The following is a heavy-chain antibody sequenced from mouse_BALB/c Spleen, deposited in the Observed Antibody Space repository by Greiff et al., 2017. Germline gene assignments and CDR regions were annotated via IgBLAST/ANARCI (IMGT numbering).Heavy chain of an antibody. CDR1: GISITTGNYR. J-gene: IGHJ4*01. CDR2: IYYSGTI. Sequence: EVKVEESGPGLVKPSQTVSLTCTVTGISITTGNYRWSWIRQFPGNKLESIGYIYYSGTITYNPSLTSRTTITRDTSKNQFFLEMNSLTAEDTATYYCARDGYDYAMDYWGQGTSVTVSS. CDR3: ARDGYDYAMDY. D-gene: IGHD2-2*01. V-gene: IGHV3-5*02.